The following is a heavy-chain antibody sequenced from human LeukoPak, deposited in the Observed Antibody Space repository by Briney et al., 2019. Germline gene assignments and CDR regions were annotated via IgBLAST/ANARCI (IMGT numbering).Heavy chain of an antibody. D-gene: IGHD3-16*01. V-gene: IGHV1-46*01. CDR1: GYTFTSYY. J-gene: IGHJ4*02. Sequence: ASVKVSCKASGYTFTSYYMHWVRQAPGQGLEWTGIINPSGGSTSYAQKFQGRVTMTRDTSTSTVYMELSSLRSEDTAVYYCARGKAPLSLGELSNFDYWGQGTLVTVSS. CDR3: ARGKAPLSLGELSNFDY. CDR2: INPSGGST.